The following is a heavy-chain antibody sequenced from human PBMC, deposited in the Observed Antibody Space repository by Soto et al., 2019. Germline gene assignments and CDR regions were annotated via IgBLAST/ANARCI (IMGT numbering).Heavy chain of an antibody. CDR3: ARDREHTHGRAFAF. V-gene: IGHV4-59*01. J-gene: IGHJ4*02. Sequence: TRSVTWAVFGGSLSTYFWSWFRRPPGKGLEWIGHVYDRGSSTKYNPSLKSRVTISLDTSKNQVSLILTSVTAADTAVYFCARDREHTHGRAFAFWGRGAQFTGSS. CDR1: GGSLSTYF. CDR2: VYDRGSST.